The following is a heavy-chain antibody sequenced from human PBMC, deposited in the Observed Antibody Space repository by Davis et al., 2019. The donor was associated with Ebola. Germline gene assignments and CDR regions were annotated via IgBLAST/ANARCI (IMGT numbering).Heavy chain of an antibody. D-gene: IGHD6-6*01. Sequence: SVKVSCKASGGTFSSYAISWVRQAPGQGLEWMGGIIPIFGTANYAQKFQGRVTMTRDTSISTAYMELSRLRSDDTAVYYCARAKQLGDYYYYYMDVWGKGTTVTVSS. CDR3: ARAKQLGDYYYYYMDV. V-gene: IGHV1-69*05. CDR1: GGTFSSYA. J-gene: IGHJ6*03. CDR2: IIPIFGTA.